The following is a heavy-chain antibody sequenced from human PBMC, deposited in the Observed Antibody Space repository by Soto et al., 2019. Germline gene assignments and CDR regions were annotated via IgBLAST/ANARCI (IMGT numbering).Heavy chain of an antibody. V-gene: IGHV1-69*13. D-gene: IGHD5-12*01. CDR2: IIPIFGTA. Sequence: SVKVSCKASGGTFSSYAISWVRQAPGQGLEWMGGIIPIFGTANYAQKFQGRVTITADESTSTAYMELSSLRSEDTAVYYCARALYFASHQYSGYDDYYYYGMDVWGQGTTVTVSS. J-gene: IGHJ6*02. CDR1: GGTFSSYA. CDR3: ARALYFASHQYSGYDDYYYYGMDV.